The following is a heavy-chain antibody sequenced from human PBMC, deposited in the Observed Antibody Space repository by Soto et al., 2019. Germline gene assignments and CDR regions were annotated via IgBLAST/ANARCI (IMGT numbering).Heavy chain of an antibody. CDR1: GFTFSSYA. D-gene: IGHD6-19*01. V-gene: IGHV3-23*01. CDR2: MSGTGGST. J-gene: IGHJ4*02. Sequence: EVQLLESGGGLVQPGRSLRLSCAASGFTFSSYAMNWVRQAPGKGLEWVSAMSGTGGSTYYADSVKGRFTISRDNSKNPLYLQMNSLRVEHTAVFYCAKAAFSSGCSPSYFDYVGQGTLVTVSS. CDR3: AKAAFSSGCSPSYFDY.